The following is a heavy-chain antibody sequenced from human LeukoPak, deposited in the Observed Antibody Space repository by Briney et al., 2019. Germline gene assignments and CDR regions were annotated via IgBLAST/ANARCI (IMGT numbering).Heavy chain of an antibody. D-gene: IGHD4-17*01. J-gene: IGHJ6*04. Sequence: GGSLGLSCAASGFTFRNYAMTWVRQAPGKGLEWVSVVTGNGDTTYYADSLKGRFTISRDNSKNTLYLQMNSLRAEDTAVYYCAKEGHDYGDYYYYGMDVWGKGTTVTVSS. V-gene: IGHV3-23*01. CDR1: GFTFRNYA. CDR2: VTGNGDTT. CDR3: AKEGHDYGDYYYYGMDV.